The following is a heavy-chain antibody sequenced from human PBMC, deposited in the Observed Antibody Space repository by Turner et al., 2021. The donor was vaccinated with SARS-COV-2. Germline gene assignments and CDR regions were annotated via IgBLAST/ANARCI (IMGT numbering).Heavy chain of an antibody. Sequence: EVQLVESGGGLVQPGGSLRLSCAASGFTVSSNYMSWVRQAPGKGLEWVSAISGSGGSTYYADSVKGRFTISRDNSKNTLYLQMNSLRAEDTAVYYCAKQGDYGSGYFDYWGQGTLVTVSS. CDR3: AKQGDYGSGYFDY. CDR2: ISGSGGST. V-gene: IGHV3-23*04. D-gene: IGHD3-10*01. J-gene: IGHJ4*02. CDR1: GFTVSSNY.